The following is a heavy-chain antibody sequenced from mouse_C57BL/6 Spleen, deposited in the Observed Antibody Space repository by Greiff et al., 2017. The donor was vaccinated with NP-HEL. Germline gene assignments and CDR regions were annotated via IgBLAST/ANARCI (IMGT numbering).Heavy chain of an antibody. D-gene: IGHD3-3*01. CDR3: ARDRGQLPYFDY. CDR1: GYSITSGYS. J-gene: IGHJ2*01. CDR2: ISYDGSN. Sequence: DVKLQESGPGLVKPSQSLSLTCSVTGYSITSGYSWNWIRQFPGNKLEWMGYISYDGSNNYNPSLKNLISITRDTAKNQFFLKLNSVTTEDTATDYCARDRGQLPYFDYWGQGTTLTVSS. V-gene: IGHV3-6*01.